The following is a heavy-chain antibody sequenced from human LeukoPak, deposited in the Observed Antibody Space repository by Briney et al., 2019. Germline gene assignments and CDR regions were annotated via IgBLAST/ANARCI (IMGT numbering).Heavy chain of an antibody. D-gene: IGHD2-15*01. V-gene: IGHV3-9*01. J-gene: IGHJ4*02. CDR3: AKDMGNCSGGSCYSSAFDY. CDR1: GFTFDDYA. CDR2: ISRNSGSR. Sequence: GGSLRLSCAASGFTFDDYAMHWVRQAPGKGLEWVSGISRNSGSRDYADSVKGRFTISRDNAKNSLYLQMNSLRTEDTALYYCAKDMGNCSGGSCYSSAFDYWGQGTLVTVSS.